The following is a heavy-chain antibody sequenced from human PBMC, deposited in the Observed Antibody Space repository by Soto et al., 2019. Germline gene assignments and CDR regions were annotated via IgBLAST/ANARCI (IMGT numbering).Heavy chain of an antibody. Sequence: GWSLRLSCAASGFTFSNAWMSWVRQAPGKGLEWVGGIKSKTDGGTTDYAAPVKGRFTISRDDSKNTLYLQMNSLKTEDTAVYYCTTDLGTVNTALEPWGQGTLVTVSS. CDR3: TTDLGTVNTALEP. CDR2: IKSKTDGGTT. CDR1: GFTFSNAW. J-gene: IGHJ5*02. D-gene: IGHD4-4*01. V-gene: IGHV3-15*01.